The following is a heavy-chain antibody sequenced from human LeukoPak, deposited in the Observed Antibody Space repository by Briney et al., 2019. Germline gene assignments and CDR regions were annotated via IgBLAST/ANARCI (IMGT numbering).Heavy chain of an antibody. CDR3: AKDRKQQLVHFDY. J-gene: IGHJ4*02. V-gene: IGHV3-7*01. D-gene: IGHD6-13*01. Sequence: PGGSLRLSCAASGFTFSSYWMSWVRQAPGKGLEWVANIKQDGSEKYYVDSVKGRFTISRDNAKNSLYLQMNSLRAEDTAVYYCAKDRKQQLVHFDYWGQGTLVTVSS. CDR1: GFTFSSYW. CDR2: IKQDGSEK.